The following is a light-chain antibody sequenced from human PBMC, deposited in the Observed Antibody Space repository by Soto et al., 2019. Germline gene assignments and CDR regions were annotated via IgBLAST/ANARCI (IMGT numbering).Light chain of an antibody. J-gene: IGKJ5*01. V-gene: IGKV3-15*01. CDR3: QQYNNWPRT. Sequence: EIVMTQSPATLSVSPGERATLSCRASQSISSNLAWYQQKPGQAPRLLMFRTSSRATGVPDRFSGSASGTEFTLTISSLQSEDFAVYYCQQYNNWPRTFGQGTRLEIK. CDR2: RTS. CDR1: QSISSN.